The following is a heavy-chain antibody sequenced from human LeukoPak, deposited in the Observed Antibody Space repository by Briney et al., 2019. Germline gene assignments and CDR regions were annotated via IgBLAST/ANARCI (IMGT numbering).Heavy chain of an antibody. V-gene: IGHV3-30*02. CDR1: GFDFSRNG. Sequence: PGGSLRLSCETSGFDFSRNGMHWVRQAPGKGLEWVSFIRFDGTKTFYGDSVRGRFTISRDNSKNTLYLQLNSLRVDDTAVYYCARDFDDVNSNDYYIPDYWGQGILVTVSS. D-gene: IGHD3-10*01. J-gene: IGHJ4*02. CDR2: IRFDGTKT. CDR3: ARDFDDVNSNDYYIPDY.